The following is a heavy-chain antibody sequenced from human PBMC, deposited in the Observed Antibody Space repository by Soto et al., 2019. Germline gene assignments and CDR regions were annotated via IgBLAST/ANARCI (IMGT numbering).Heavy chain of an antibody. V-gene: IGHV3-48*02. CDR3: ATEARNGYPPNYIEP. CDR1: GFSLSNSG. Sequence: GGSLRLSCLASGFSLSNSGMFWVRQAPGKGLEWISYISRSHSAIYYADSVKGRFTMSRDNAKNSIFLQMNSLTDEDRAVYYWATEARNGYPPNYIEPGAQGVPVTFP. J-gene: IGHJ5*02. D-gene: IGHD5-12*01. CDR2: ISRSHSAI.